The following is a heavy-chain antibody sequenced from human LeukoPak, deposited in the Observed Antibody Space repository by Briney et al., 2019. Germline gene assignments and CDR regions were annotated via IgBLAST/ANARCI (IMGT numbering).Heavy chain of an antibody. CDR2: ISYDGSNK. J-gene: IGHJ4*02. Sequence: GGSLRLSCAASGFTFSSYAMRWVRQAPGKGLEWVAVISYDGSNKYYADSVKGRFTVSRDNSKNTLYLQMNSLRAEDTAVYYCARGYYDILTPWSYWGQGTLVTVSS. V-gene: IGHV3-30*04. D-gene: IGHD3-9*01. CDR1: GFTFSSYA. CDR3: ARGYYDILTPWSY.